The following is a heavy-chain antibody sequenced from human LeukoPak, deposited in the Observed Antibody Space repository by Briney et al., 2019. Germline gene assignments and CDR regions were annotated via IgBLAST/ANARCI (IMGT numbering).Heavy chain of an antibody. J-gene: IGHJ4*02. V-gene: IGHV3-7*01. CDR2: INQDGSEK. CDR3: ARGGTSGYSSTRHFWGGNYYFDY. D-gene: IGHD2-2*01. CDR1: GFTFDDYW. Sequence: GSLRLSCGASGFTFDDYWMSWVRRAPGQGLEWVANINQDGSEKYYLDSAKGRFTISRDNARNSLYLQVNSLRAEDTAVYYCARGGTSGYSSTRHFWGGNYYFDYWGQGSLVTVSS.